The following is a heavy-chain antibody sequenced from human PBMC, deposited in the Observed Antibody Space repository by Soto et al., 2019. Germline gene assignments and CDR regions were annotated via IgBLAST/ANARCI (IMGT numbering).Heavy chain of an antibody. CDR2: IIWNSGVI. Sequence: PGGSLRLSCAASGFSFDDYAMHWVRQGPGKGLEWVAGIIWNSGVIGYADSVKGRFTISRDNAKNSLFLQMNSLRVEDTALYFCVRGTGYSSSLDWFDPWGQGTLVTVSS. D-gene: IGHD6-13*01. V-gene: IGHV3-9*01. CDR1: GFSFDDYA. J-gene: IGHJ5*02. CDR3: VRGTGYSSSLDWFDP.